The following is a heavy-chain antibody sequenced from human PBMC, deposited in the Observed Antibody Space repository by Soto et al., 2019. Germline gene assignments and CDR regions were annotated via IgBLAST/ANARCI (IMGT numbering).Heavy chain of an antibody. J-gene: IGHJ4*02. D-gene: IGHD2-15*01. CDR3: AKPGSSSGWIYYFDY. V-gene: IGHV3-23*01. CDR1: GFTFSSYA. Sequence: EVQLLESGGGLVQPGGSLRLSCAASGFTFSSYAMSWVRQAPGKGLEWVSAISGSGGSTYYADSVKGRFTISRDNSKNTLYLQMNSLRAEDKAVYYCAKPGSSSGWIYYFDYWGQGTLVTVSS. CDR2: ISGSGGST.